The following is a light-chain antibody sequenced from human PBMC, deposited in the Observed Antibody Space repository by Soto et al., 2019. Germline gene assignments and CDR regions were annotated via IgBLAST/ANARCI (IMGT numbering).Light chain of an antibody. CDR3: AAWDDSLNGVV. V-gene: IGLV1-36*01. Sequence: QLVLTKPPSVSEAPRQRVTISCSGSSSNIGNNAVNWYQQLPGKAPKLLIYYDDLLPSGVSDRFSGSKSGTSASLAISGLQSEDEADYYCAAWDDSLNGVVFGGGTKVTVL. J-gene: IGLJ2*01. CDR2: YDD. CDR1: SSNIGNNA.